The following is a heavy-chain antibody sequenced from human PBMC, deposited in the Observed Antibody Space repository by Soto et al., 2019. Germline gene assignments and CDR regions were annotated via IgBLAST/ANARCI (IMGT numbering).Heavy chain of an antibody. CDR1: GFTFNSYE. Sequence: GGSLRLSCAASGFTFNSYEMTWVRQAPGKGLEWISYISDSGHTIHYADSVKGRFTISRDSADNSLYLQMDSLRAEDTAVYYCARGLHSLFDYWGQGTLVTVSS. V-gene: IGHV3-48*03. D-gene: IGHD2-21*01. J-gene: IGHJ4*02. CDR2: ISDSGHTI. CDR3: ARGLHSLFDY.